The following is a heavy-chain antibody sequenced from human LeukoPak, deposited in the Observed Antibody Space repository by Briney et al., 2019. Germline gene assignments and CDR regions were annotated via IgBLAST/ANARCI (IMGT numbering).Heavy chain of an antibody. D-gene: IGHD6-6*01. CDR1: GGSISPDY. CDR3: ARRYEYSSSFNWFDP. V-gene: IGHV4-34*01. Sequence: SETLSLTCTVSGGSISPDYWGWIRQPPGKGLEWIGEINHSGSTNYNPSLKSRVTISVDTSKNQFSLKLSSVTAADTAVYYCARRYEYSSSFNWFDPWGQGTLVTVSS. CDR2: INHSGST. J-gene: IGHJ5*02.